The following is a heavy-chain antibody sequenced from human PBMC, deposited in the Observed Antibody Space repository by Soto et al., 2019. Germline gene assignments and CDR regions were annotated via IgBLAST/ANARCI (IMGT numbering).Heavy chain of an antibody. CDR3: ARDSAARRNYYYGMDV. CDR2: ISSSGSTI. CDR1: GFTFSDYY. Sequence: GGSLRLSCAASGFTFSDYYMSWIRQAPGKGLEWVSYISSSGSTIYYADSVKGRFTISRDNAKNSLYLQMNSLRAEDTAVYYCARDSAARRNYYYGMDVWGQGTTVTVSS. V-gene: IGHV3-11*04. D-gene: IGHD6-13*01. J-gene: IGHJ6*02.